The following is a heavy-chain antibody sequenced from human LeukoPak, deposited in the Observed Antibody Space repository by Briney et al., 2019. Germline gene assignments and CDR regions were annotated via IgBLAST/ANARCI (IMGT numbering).Heavy chain of an antibody. V-gene: IGHV4-4*07. CDR1: GGSISSYY. Sequence: SETLSLTCTVSGGSISSYYWSWIRQPAGKGLEWIGRIYTSGSTNYNPSLMSRVSMSVDTSKNQVSLRLSSVTAADTALYYCARAVTRGVPYFDYWGQGTLVTVSS. J-gene: IGHJ4*02. CDR3: ARAVTRGVPYFDY. D-gene: IGHD2-2*01. CDR2: IYTSGST.